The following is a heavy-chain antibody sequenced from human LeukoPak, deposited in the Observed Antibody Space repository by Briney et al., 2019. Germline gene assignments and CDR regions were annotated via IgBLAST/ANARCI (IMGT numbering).Heavy chain of an antibody. Sequence: SETLSLTCTVSGGSISSSSYYWGWIRQSPGKGLEWIGSIYYSGNTYYDPSLKSRVSISADTSKNQFSLRPSSVNAADTAVYYCASPGYTSGWSDFDYWAQGALVTVSS. V-gene: IGHV4-39*01. CDR2: IYYSGNT. D-gene: IGHD6-19*01. CDR1: GGSISSSSYY. CDR3: ASPGYTSGWSDFDY. J-gene: IGHJ4*02.